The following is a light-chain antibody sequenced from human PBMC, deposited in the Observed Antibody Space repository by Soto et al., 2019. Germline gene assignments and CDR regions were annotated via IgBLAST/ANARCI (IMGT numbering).Light chain of an antibody. CDR2: DQS. V-gene: IGKV3-11*01. Sequence: IVLTQYPATLSLSPGESATLSCRASQSIXNFFAWYEMKPGQAPRILIXDQSKRATDIPERFIGSGSGKDFTLTISSLEPEDFSVYYCHQRSKWPPCTFGGGTKVDIK. J-gene: IGKJ4*02. CDR3: HQRSKWPPCT. CDR1: QSIXNF.